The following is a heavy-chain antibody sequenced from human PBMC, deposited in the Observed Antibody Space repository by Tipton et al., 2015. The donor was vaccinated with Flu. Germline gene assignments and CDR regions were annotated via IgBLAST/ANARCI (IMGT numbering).Heavy chain of an antibody. J-gene: IGHJ4*02. Sequence: LRLSCTVSGGSISSSSYYWGWIRQPPGKGLEWIASIYYSGSTFYNPSLKSRVTISVDTSKNQFSLKLSSVTAADTAVHYCARHYFSSTGWYYFDYWGQGTLVTVSS. CDR2: IYYSGST. CDR3: ARHYFSSTGWYYFDY. D-gene: IGHD6-19*01. V-gene: IGHV4-39*01. CDR1: GGSISSSSYY.